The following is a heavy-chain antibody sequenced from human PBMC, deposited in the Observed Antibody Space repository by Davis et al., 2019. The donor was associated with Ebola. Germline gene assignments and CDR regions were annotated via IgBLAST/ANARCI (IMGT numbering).Heavy chain of an antibody. D-gene: IGHD6-19*01. J-gene: IGHJ5*02. CDR2: ISYDGSHA. CDR3: ARGGGLGAVAASDR. CDR1: GFFLSDYD. V-gene: IGHV3-30-3*01. Sequence: PGGSLRLSCEGLGFFLSDYDLHWIRQSPGRGPEWVAVISYDGSHAEYALSVKGRFTISRDNSKKTVYPQMDRLTHDDTAVYHCARGGGLGAVAASDRWGQGTQVTVSS.